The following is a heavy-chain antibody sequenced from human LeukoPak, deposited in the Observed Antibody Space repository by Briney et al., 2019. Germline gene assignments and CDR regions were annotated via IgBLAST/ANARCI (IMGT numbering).Heavy chain of an antibody. CDR3: AKDIHRGSSSFLDY. CDR2: ISWNSGSI. J-gene: IGHJ4*02. V-gene: IGHV3-9*03. CDR1: GFTFDDYA. D-gene: IGHD6-6*01. Sequence: GGSLRLXCAASGFTFDDYAMHWVRQAPGKGLEWVSGISWNSGSIGYADSVKGRFTISRDNAKNSLYLQMNSLRAEDMALYYCAKDIHRGSSSFLDYWGQGTLVTVSS.